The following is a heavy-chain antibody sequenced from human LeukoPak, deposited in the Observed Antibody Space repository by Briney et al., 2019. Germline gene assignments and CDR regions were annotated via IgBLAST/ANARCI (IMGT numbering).Heavy chain of an antibody. D-gene: IGHD3-10*02. CDR2: ISGSSSHI. Sequence: GGSLRLSCAASGFTFSSFSMNWVRQAPGKGLEWVSAISGSSSHINYADSVKGRFTISRDNAKNSLYLQMNSLRAEDTAVYYCAELGITMIGGVWGKGTTVTISS. CDR3: AELGITMIGGV. J-gene: IGHJ6*04. CDR1: GFTFSSFS. V-gene: IGHV3-21*01.